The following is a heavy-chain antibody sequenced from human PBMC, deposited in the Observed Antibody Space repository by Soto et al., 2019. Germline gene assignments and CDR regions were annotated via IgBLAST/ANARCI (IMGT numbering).Heavy chain of an antibody. D-gene: IGHD3-3*01. CDR2: IYYSGST. CDR1: GGSISSGGYY. J-gene: IGHJ6*02. V-gene: IGHV4-31*03. CDR3: ARELTGGLRFLGVGMDV. Sequence: PSETLSLTCTVSGGSISSGGYYWMWIRHHPGKGLEWIGYIYYSGSTYYNPSLKSRVTISVDTSKNQFSLKLSSVTAADTAVYYCARELTGGLRFLGVGMDVWGQGTTVTVSS.